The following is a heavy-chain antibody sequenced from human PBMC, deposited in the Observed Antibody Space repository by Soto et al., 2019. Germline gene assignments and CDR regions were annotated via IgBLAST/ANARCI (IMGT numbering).Heavy chain of an antibody. V-gene: IGHV3-33*01. J-gene: IGHJ4*02. CDR1: GFTFSSYG. CDR3: ARRITWGDSSSSLFDY. CDR2: IWYDGSNK. D-gene: IGHD6-6*01. Sequence: QVQLVESGGGVVQPGRSLRLSCAASGFTFSSYGMHWVRQAPGKGLEWVAVIWYDGSNKYYADSVKGRFTISRDNSKNTLYLQMNRLRAEDTAVYYCARRITWGDSSSSLFDYCGQGTLVTVSS.